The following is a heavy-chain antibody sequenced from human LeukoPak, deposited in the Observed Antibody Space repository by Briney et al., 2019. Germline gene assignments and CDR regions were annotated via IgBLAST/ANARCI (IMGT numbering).Heavy chain of an antibody. D-gene: IGHD3-3*01. Sequence: SVKVSCKASGGTFSSYAVSWVRQAPGQGLEWMGRIIPIFGTANYAQKFQGRVTITADKSTSTAYMELSSLRSEDTAVYYCARELGVLRFLEWLPYYFDYWGQGTLVTVSS. CDR2: IIPIFGTA. J-gene: IGHJ4*02. CDR1: GGTFSSYA. CDR3: ARELGVLRFLEWLPYYFDY. V-gene: IGHV1-69*06.